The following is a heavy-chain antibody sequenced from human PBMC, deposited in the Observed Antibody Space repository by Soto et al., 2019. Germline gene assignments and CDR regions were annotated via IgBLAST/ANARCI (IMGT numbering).Heavy chain of an antibody. V-gene: IGHV4-61*05. Sequence: SETLSLTCTVSGGSISSSTYYWGWMRQPPGKGLEWVGYIYFGGTTSYNPSLKSRVTISLETSNSQFSLRLTSVTAADTAVYYCARLGAYYQSLDPWAPGTLVTVSS. D-gene: IGHD2-21*01. CDR3: ARLGAYYQSLDP. J-gene: IGHJ5*02. CDR1: GGSISSSTYY. CDR2: IYFGGTT.